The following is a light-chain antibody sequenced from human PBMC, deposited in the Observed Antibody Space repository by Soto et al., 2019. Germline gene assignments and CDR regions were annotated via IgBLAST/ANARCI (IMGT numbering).Light chain of an antibody. Sequence: IVLTQSPGTLSLTPGERVTLSCRASQSAISNLAWYQQKPGQTPRLLIYDASTRATDIPARFSGSGSGTDFTLTISRLEPEDFAVYYCQQYGSSPRTFGQGAKV. V-gene: IGKV3-20*01. CDR2: DAS. CDR3: QQYGSSPRT. J-gene: IGKJ1*01. CDR1: QSAISN.